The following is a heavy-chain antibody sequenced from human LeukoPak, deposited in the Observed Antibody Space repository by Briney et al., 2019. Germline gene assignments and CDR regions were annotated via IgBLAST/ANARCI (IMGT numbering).Heavy chain of an antibody. D-gene: IGHD3-10*01. CDR2: ISYDGNNK. Sequence: PGRSLRLSCAASGFTSSSYSLHWVRQAPGKGLEWVTVISYDGNNKYYADSVKGRFTISRDNSKNTLYLQMNSLRAEYTAVYYCAGNYYGSGSYYLPLYYYYYMDVWGKGTTVTISS. V-gene: IGHV3-30*04. J-gene: IGHJ6*03. CDR3: AGNYYGSGSYYLPLYYYYYMDV. CDR1: GFTSSSYS.